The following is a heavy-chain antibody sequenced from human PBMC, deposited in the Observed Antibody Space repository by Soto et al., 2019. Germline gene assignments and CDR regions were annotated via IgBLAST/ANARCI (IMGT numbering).Heavy chain of an antibody. J-gene: IGHJ4*02. D-gene: IGHD6-13*01. CDR3: VRSWAY. CDR2: ITTTGGST. CDR1: GFIFSNYG. V-gene: IGHV3-23*01. Sequence: EVQLLESGGGLVQPGGSLRLSCAASGFIFSNYGMNWVRLAPGEGLEWVSTITTTGGSTFYAHSVRGLFTISGDNSKNPLGLQMNSLRVDDTAIYYCVRSWAYWGRRVGVTVSS.